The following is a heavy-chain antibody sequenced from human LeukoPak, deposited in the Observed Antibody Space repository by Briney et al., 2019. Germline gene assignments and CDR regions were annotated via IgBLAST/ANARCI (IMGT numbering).Heavy chain of an antibody. D-gene: IGHD3-22*01. CDR2: IYSDGSRT. Sequence: GGSLRLSCAASGFTFSSFAMHWVRQAPGKGLEYLSAIYSDGSRTYYADSVKGRFTISRDNSKNTLYLQMNSLRAEDTAVYYCASGGVVINFDFWGQGTLVTVSS. J-gene: IGHJ4*02. CDR1: GFTFSSFA. CDR3: ASGGVVINFDF. V-gene: IGHV3-64*04.